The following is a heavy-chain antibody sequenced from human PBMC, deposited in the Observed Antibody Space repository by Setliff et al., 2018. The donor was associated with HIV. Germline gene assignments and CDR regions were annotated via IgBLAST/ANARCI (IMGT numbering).Heavy chain of an antibody. V-gene: IGHV4-59*01. D-gene: IGHD3-22*01. J-gene: IGHJ6*02. CDR1: GGSISSYY. CDR3: ARGGGFWYYDSSGYGGRLYYYYGMDV. CDR2: IYYSGST. Sequence: SETLSLTCTVSGGSISSYYWSWIRQPPGKGLEWIGYIYYSGSTNYNPSLKSRVTISVDTSKNQFSLKLSSVTAADTAVYYWARGGGFWYYDSSGYGGRLYYYYGMDVWGQGTTVTVS.